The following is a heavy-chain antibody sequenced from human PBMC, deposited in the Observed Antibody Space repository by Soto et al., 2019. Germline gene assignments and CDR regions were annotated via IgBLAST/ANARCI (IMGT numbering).Heavy chain of an antibody. V-gene: IGHV4-59*01. CDR1: GGSINDYY. CDR2: IHYTGTT. CDR3: AGGSSGWSSIDF. Sequence: SETLSLTCTVSGGSINDYYWSWIRQPPGKRLEWIGYIHYTGTTKYNPSLKSRVDISVDTSKSQFFLKVTSVTAADTAVYYCAGGSSGWSSIDFWGQGTLVTVSS. J-gene: IGHJ4*02. D-gene: IGHD6-19*01.